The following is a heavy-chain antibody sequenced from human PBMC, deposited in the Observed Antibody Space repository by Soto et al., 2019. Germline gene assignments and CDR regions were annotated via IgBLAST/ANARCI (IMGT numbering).Heavy chain of an antibody. CDR2: VFHSGIT. CDR3: ARLEGLATISYYFDF. CDR1: GGSITSYY. V-gene: IGHV4-59*08. D-gene: IGHD3-9*01. Sequence: PSETLSLTCTVSGGSITSYYWSWIRQPPGKGLEWIGYVFHSGITDYNPSLKSRVTISVDASKNLFSLKLISVTAADSAVYFCARLEGLATISYYFDFWGPGALVTVSS. J-gene: IGHJ4*02.